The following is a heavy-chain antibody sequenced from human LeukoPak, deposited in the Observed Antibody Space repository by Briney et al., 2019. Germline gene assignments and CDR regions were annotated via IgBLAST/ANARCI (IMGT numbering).Heavy chain of an antibody. Sequence: PGGSLRLSCAASGFTFDDYAMHWVRQAPGKGLEWVSGISWNSGSIGYADSVKGRFTISRDNAKNSLYLQMNSLRAEDTAVYYCARDSVYCSSTSCSPRWYFDLWGRGTLVTVSS. CDR2: ISWNSGSI. J-gene: IGHJ2*01. CDR3: ARDSVYCSSTSCSPRWYFDL. D-gene: IGHD2-2*01. V-gene: IGHV3-9*01. CDR1: GFTFDDYA.